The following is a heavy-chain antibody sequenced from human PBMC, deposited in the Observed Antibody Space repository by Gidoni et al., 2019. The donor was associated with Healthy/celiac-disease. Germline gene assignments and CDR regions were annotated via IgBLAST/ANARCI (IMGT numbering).Heavy chain of an antibody. D-gene: IGHD3-22*01. V-gene: IGHV3-30*01. Sequence: QVQLVESGGGVVQPGRSLILSCAASGFTFSSYAMHWVRQAPGKGLEWVAVISYDGSNKYYADSVKGRFTISRDNSKNTLYLQMNSLRAEDTAVYYCARASRLGIVVVTPKHDAFDIWGQGTMVTVSS. CDR1: GFTFSSYA. CDR3: ARASRLGIVVVTPKHDAFDI. J-gene: IGHJ3*02. CDR2: ISYDGSNK.